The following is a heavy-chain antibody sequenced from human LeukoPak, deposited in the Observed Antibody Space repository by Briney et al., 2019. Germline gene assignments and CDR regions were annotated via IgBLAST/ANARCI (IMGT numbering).Heavy chain of an antibody. CDR3: ARDYYYDSSGYYGY. D-gene: IGHD3-22*01. Sequence: PGGSLRLSCAASGFTFNDYYMSLIGQAPGKGLEWVSYISSSGSTIYYADSVKGRFTISRDNAKNSLYLQMNSLRAEDTAVYYCARDYYYDSSGYYGYWGQGTLVTVSS. V-gene: IGHV3-11*01. CDR2: ISSSGSTI. CDR1: GFTFNDYY. J-gene: IGHJ4*02.